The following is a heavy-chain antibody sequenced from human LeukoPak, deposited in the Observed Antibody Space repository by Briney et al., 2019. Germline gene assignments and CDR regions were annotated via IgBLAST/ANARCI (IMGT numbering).Heavy chain of an antibody. J-gene: IGHJ6*02. CDR1: GYSFTSHW. D-gene: IGHD3-9*01. V-gene: IGHV5-51*01. Sequence: GESLKISCKGSGYSFTSHWIGWVRQMPGKGLEWMGIIYPGDSDTRYSPSFQGQVTISADKSISTAYLQWSSLKASDTAMYYCATTPYYYDILTGYFGMDVWGQGTTVTVSS. CDR3: ATTPYYYDILTGYFGMDV. CDR2: IYPGDSDT.